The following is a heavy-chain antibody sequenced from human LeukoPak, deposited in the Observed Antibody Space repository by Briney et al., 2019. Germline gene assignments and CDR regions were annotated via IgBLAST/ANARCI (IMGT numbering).Heavy chain of an antibody. Sequence: PGASVKVSCKASGCTFTSYGISWVRQAPGQGLEWMGWISAYNGNTNYAQKLQGRVTMTTDTSTSTAYMELRSLRSDDTAVYYCARESGGSGWPYNWFDPWGQGTLVTVSS. CDR2: ISAYNGNT. J-gene: IGHJ5*02. CDR3: ARESGGSGWPYNWFDP. V-gene: IGHV1-18*01. D-gene: IGHD6-19*01. CDR1: GCTFTSYG.